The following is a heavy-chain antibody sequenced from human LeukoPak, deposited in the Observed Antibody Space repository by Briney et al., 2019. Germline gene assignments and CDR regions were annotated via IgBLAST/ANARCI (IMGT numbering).Heavy chain of an antibody. J-gene: IGHJ4*02. CDR2: INPNSGDT. CDR3: ARGGALSGGSWYFDY. CDR1: GYTFTDYY. V-gene: IGHV1-2*04. D-gene: IGHD2-15*01. Sequence: ASVRVSCKSSGYTFTDYYIHWVRQAPGQGLEWMGRINPNSGDTNSAQKFQGWVTMTRDTSISTAYMELGRLTSDDTAVYYCARGGALSGGSWYFDYWGQGTLVTVSS.